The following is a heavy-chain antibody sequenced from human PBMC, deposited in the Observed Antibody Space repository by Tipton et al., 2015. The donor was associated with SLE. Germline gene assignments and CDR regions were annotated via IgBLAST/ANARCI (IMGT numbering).Heavy chain of an antibody. V-gene: IGHV3-48*03. CDR3: ATDEVGIRDFDY. J-gene: IGHJ4*02. Sequence: SLRLSCAASGFTFSSSELNWVRQAPGKGLEWVSYISASGSFISYADSVRGRFTMSRDNAKNSLYLQMHSLRADDTAIYYCATDEVGIRDFDYWGQGTLVTVSS. D-gene: IGHD1-14*01. CDR2: ISASGSFI. CDR1: GFTFSSSE.